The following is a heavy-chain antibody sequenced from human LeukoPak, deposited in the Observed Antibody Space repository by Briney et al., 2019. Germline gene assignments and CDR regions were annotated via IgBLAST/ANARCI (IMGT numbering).Heavy chain of an antibody. CDR2: ISYDGSKK. Sequence: PGGSLRLSCAASGFTFSTYGMHWVRQAPGKGLEWMAVISYDGSKKYYADSVKGRFTISRDNSKNTLYLQMHSLRAEDTAVYYCAKDPDPTDTAGYFDFWGQGTLVTVSS. V-gene: IGHV3-30*18. CDR1: GFTFSTYG. J-gene: IGHJ4*02. D-gene: IGHD2-21*02. CDR3: AKDPDPTDTAGYFDF.